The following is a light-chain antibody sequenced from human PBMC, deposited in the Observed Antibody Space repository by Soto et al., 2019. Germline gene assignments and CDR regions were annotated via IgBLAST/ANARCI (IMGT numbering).Light chain of an antibody. CDR3: QQTFRTPHT. Sequence: DIRMTQSPASLSASVGDRVTITCRASQTISNYLNWYQQKPGAAPKLLIYSASTSQSVVPSRFSGRGFGTDYTLTISSLQPADFAVYYCQQTFRTPHTFGQGTKVDIK. V-gene: IGKV1-39*01. CDR2: SAS. CDR1: QTISNY. J-gene: IGKJ2*01.